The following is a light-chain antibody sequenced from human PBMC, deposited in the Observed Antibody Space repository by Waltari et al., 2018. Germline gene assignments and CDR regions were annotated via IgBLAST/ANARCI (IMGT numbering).Light chain of an antibody. V-gene: IGKV4-1*01. J-gene: IGKJ4*01. CDR2: WAS. CDR1: QSVLHTNNRNY. Sequence: DIVMTQSSDSLAVSLGERATINCKSSQSVLHTNNRNYLAWYQQRPGQSPKLLFSWASDRESGVPDRFSGSGSGTDFTLTITSLQAEDVATYYCQQYYATPLTFGGGTKVVIK. CDR3: QQYYATPLT.